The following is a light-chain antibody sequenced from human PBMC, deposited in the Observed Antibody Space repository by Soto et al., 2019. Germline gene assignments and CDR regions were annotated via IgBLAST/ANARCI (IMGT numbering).Light chain of an antibody. Sequence: QSALTQPASVSGSPGQSITISFIGTSSDVGAYNYVSWHQLHPGKAPKLIIYEVSNRPSGVSNRSSGSKSGNTASLTISGLQAEDEADYYCSSYASSTSYVFGTGTKLTV. CDR2: EVS. CDR1: SSDVGAYNY. CDR3: SSYASSTSYV. J-gene: IGLJ1*01. V-gene: IGLV2-14*01.